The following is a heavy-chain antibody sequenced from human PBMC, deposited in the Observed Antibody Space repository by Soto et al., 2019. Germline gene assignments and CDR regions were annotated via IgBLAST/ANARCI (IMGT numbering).Heavy chain of an antibody. J-gene: IGHJ6*02. V-gene: IGHV4-59*01. CDR3: ARGRIAAAGRGGYYYGMDV. CDR2: IYYSGST. CDR1: GGSISSYY. Sequence: SETLSLTCTVSGGSISSYYWSWIRQPPGKGLEWIWYIYYSGSTNYNPSLKSRVTISVDTSKNQFSLKLSSVTAADTAVYYCARGRIAAAGRGGYYYGMDVWGQGTTVTVSS. D-gene: IGHD6-13*01.